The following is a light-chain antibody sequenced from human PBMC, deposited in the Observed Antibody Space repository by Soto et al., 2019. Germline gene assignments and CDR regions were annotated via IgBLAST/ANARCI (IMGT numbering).Light chain of an antibody. CDR3: KSYAGSNTYV. Sequence: QSVLTQPPSASGSPGQSVTISCTGTKNDVGFYDFVSWYQHHPGKAPRLIIYEVVQRPSGVPDRFSGSKSGNTASLTVSGLQAADEADYFCKSYAGSNTYVFGRGPKVTVL. CDR2: EVV. J-gene: IGLJ1*01. V-gene: IGLV2-8*01. CDR1: KNDVGFYDF.